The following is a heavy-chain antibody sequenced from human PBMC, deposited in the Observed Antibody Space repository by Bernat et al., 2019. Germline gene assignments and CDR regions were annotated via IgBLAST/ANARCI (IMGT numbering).Heavy chain of an antibody. V-gene: IGHV3-53*01. CDR1: GFTVSSNY. CDR2: IYSGGST. CDR3: ARAIEPDGAYAFDI. J-gene: IGHJ3*02. Sequence: EVQLVESGGGLNQPGGSLRLSCAASGFTVSSNYMSWVRQAPGKGLEWVSVIYSGGSTYYADSVKGRFTISRDNSKNTLYLQMNSLRAEDTAVYYCARAIEPDGAYAFDIWGQGTMVTVSS. D-gene: IGHD1-14*01.